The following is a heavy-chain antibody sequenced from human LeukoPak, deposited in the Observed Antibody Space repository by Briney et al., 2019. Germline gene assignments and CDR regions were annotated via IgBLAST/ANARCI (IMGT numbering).Heavy chain of an antibody. J-gene: IGHJ4*02. D-gene: IGHD3-22*01. Sequence: GGSLRLSCAASGFTFSTYWMHWVRQAPGKGLVWVSRIDSDGSSTSYADSVKGRFTISRDNAKNTLYLQMNSLRAEHTAVYYCARDPSYSSGYYYWGQGSLVTVSS. CDR3: ARDPSYSSGYYY. CDR1: GFTFSTYW. V-gene: IGHV3-74*01. CDR2: IDSDGSST.